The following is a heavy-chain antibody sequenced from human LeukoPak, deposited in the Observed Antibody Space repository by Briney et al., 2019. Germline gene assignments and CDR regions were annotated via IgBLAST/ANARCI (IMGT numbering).Heavy chain of an antibody. CDR2: IYHSRST. CDR3: ARDFSGYDVGY. Sequence: PSETLSLTCTVSGGSISSYYWSWIRQSPGKGLEWIGSIYHSRSTYYNASLRSRVTISVDTSKNEFSLKLSFLSAADTAVYYCARDFSGYDVGYWGQGILVTVST. D-gene: IGHD5-12*01. CDR1: GGSISSYY. J-gene: IGHJ4*02. V-gene: IGHV4-59*12.